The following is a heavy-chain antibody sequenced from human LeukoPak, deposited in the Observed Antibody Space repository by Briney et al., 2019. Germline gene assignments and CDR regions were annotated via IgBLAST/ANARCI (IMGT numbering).Heavy chain of an antibody. CDR3: ARALYGVTGYYFDY. V-gene: IGHV1-18*01. CDR1: GYTFTSYG. J-gene: IGHJ4*02. Sequence: ASVRVSCKASGYTFTSYGISWVRQAPGQGLEWMGWISAYNGNTNYAQKLQGRVTMTTDTSTSTAYMELRSLRSDDTAVYYCARALYGVTGYYFDYWGQGTLVTVSS. CDR2: ISAYNGNT. D-gene: IGHD4-17*01.